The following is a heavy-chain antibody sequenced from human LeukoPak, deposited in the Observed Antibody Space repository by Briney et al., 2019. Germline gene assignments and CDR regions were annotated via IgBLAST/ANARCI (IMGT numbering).Heavy chain of an antibody. J-gene: IGHJ4*02. Sequence: ASVKVSCKFSDYTFTELSMHWVRQAPGKGLGGMGGFDPEDGETIYAQKFQGRVTMTEDTSTDAAYMELSSLRSEDTAVYYCATDLGIPPHPTLARNYWGQGTLVTVSS. CDR1: DYTFTELS. D-gene: IGHD6-13*01. V-gene: IGHV1-24*01. CDR2: FDPEDGET. CDR3: ATDLGIPPHPTLARNY.